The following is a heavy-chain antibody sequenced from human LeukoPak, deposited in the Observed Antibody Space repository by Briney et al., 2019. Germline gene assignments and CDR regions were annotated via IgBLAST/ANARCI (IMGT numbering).Heavy chain of an antibody. D-gene: IGHD3-3*01. V-gene: IGHV4-39*07. J-gene: IGHJ4*02. CDR1: GGSISTSNYY. CDR2: IFYSGST. Sequence: SETLSLTCTVSGGSISTSNYYWGWIRQPPGKGLEWIGNIFYSGSTYYSPSLRSRVTISLDTSRNQFSLKLSSVTAADTAVYYCARDQDDFWSGLIENPDFFDYWGQGTLVTVSS. CDR3: ARDQDDFWSGLIENPDFFDY.